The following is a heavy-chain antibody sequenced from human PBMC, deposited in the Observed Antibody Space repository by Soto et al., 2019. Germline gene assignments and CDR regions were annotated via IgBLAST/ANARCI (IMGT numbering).Heavy chain of an antibody. CDR2: IRGDGGEK. J-gene: IGHJ4*02. CDR1: GFTFSTSL. CDR3: ARCVGAVAGSN. D-gene: IGHD6-19*01. V-gene: IGHV3-7*03. Sequence: EVQLVESGGGLVQPGESLRLSCVASGFTFSTSLMSWVRQAPGKGPEWVANIRGDGGEKYYADSVKGRFTISRDNAKNSLLLEMNSLRAEDTALYHCARCVGAVAGSNWGQGTLVTVSS.